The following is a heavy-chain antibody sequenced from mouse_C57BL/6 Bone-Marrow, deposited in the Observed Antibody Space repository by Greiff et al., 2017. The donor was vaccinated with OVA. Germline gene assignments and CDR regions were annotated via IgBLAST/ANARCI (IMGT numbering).Heavy chain of an antibody. D-gene: IGHD4-1*01. CDR2: IYPGDGDT. V-gene: IGHV1-82*01. J-gene: IGHJ4*01. CDR1: GYAFSSSW. Sequence: VQLQQSGPELVKPGASVKISCKASGYAFSSSWMNWVKQRPGKGLEWIGRIYPGDGDTKYNGKFKGKATMTADKSSSTAYMQLSSRTSEDSAVYFCARPGRRYYAMDYWGQGTSVTVSS. CDR3: ARPGRRYYAMDY.